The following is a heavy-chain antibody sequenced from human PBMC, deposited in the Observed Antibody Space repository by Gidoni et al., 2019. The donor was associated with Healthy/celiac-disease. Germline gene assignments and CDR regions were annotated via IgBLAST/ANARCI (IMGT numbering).Heavy chain of an antibody. CDR2: ISWDGGST. J-gene: IGHJ1*01. V-gene: IGHV3-43*01. CDR1: GFTFHDYT. CDR3: AEDIGGTTSPEYFQH. Sequence: EVQLVESGGVVVQLGGSLRPSCAASGFTFHDYTMNLVRQAPGKGLEGVSLISWDGGSTYYADSVKGRFTISRDNSKNSLYLQMNSLRTEDTALYYCAEDIGGTTSPEYFQHWGQGTLVTVSS. D-gene: IGHD1-7*01.